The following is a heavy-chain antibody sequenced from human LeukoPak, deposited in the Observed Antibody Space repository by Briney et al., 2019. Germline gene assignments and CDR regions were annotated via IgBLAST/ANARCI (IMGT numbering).Heavy chain of an antibody. D-gene: IGHD6-19*01. CDR2: ISYDGSNK. CDR1: GFTFSSYG. V-gene: IGHV3-30*18. CDR3: AKDMSSGWRTGVFDY. Sequence: GGCLRLSCAASGFTFSSYGMHWVRQAPGKGLEWVAVISYDGSNKYYADSVKGRFTISRDNSKNTLYLQMNSLRAEDTAVYYCAKDMSSGWRTGVFDYWGQGTLVTVSS. J-gene: IGHJ4*02.